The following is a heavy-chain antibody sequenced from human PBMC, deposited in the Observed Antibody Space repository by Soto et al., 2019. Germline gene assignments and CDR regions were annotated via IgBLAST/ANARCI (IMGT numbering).Heavy chain of an antibody. J-gene: IGHJ6*02. CDR2: IIPIFGTA. CDR1: GGTFSSYA. D-gene: IGHD5-12*01. CDR3: ATRGRDGYNCDQMGYYYYYGMDV. V-gene: IGHV1-69*12. Sequence: QVQLVQSGAEVKKPGSSVKVSCKASGGTFSSYAISWVLQAPGQGLEWMGGIIPIFGTANYAQKFQGRGTITVDEYTSTAYMELSSLRSEDTAVYYCATRGRDGYNCDQMGYYYYYGMDVWGQGTTVTVSS.